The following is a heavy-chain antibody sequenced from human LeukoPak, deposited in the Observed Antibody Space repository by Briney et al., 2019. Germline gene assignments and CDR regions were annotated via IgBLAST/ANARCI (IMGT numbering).Heavy chain of an antibody. Sequence: ASVKVSCKASGYTFTRYAINWVRQATGQGLEWVGWMNPNSGNTDYAQKFQGRVTMTRNTSISTAYKELSSLRSEDTAVYYCASTCTSCYTSGGAWFVPWRQGTLVTVPP. D-gene: IGHD2-2*02. CDR2: MNPNSGNT. CDR3: ASTCTSCYTSGGAWFVP. V-gene: IGHV1-8*01. CDR1: GYTFTRYA. J-gene: IGHJ5*02.